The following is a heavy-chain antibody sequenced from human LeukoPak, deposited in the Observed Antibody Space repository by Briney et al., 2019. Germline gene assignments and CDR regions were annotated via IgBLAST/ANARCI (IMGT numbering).Heavy chain of an antibody. CDR2: IYHSGST. Sequence: PSETLSLTCTVSGGSISSNTYYWSWIRQPAGKGLEWIGSIYHSGSTYYNPSLKSRVTISVDTSKNQFSLKLSSVTAADTAVYYCARQYSGSYYSYYWGQGTLVTVSS. J-gene: IGHJ4*02. D-gene: IGHD1-26*01. CDR3: ARQYSGSYYSYY. CDR1: GGSISSNTYY. V-gene: IGHV4-39*01.